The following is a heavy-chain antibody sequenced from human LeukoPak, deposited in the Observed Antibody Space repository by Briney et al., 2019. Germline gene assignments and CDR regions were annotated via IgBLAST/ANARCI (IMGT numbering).Heavy chain of an antibody. CDR2: IYYSGST. D-gene: IGHD6-6*01. J-gene: IGHJ4*02. CDR3: ARPRGSSSLFDY. V-gene: IGHV4-39*01. CDR1: GGSISRNDYY. Sequence: SETLSFTCTVSGGSISRNDYYWDWIRQPLGRGLEYIGSIYYSGSTYYNPSLTSRVTISLATSKNQFSLKLSSVTAADTAVYYCARPRGSSSLFDYWGQGTLVTVSS.